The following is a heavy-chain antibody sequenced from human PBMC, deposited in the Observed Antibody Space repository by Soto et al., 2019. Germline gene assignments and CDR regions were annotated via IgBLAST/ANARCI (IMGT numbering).Heavy chain of an antibody. D-gene: IGHD3-16*01. J-gene: IGHJ6*02. V-gene: IGHV1-69*12. CDR2: IIPIFGTA. CDR3: ADSNWGYYYYGVDV. Sequence: QVQLVQSGAEVKKPGSSVKVSCKASGGTFSSYAISWVRQAPGQGLEWMGGIIPIFGTAHYTQNFQGRVTITADECTSTAYMELTSLRSEDTAIYYCADSNWGYYYYGVDVWGQGTTVTVSS. CDR1: GGTFSSYA.